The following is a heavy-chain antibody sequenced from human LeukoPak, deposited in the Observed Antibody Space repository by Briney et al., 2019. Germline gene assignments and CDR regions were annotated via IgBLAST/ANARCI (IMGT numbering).Heavy chain of an antibody. J-gene: IGHJ5*02. D-gene: IGHD3-3*01. CDR1: GGSISSSSYY. CDR2: IYYSGST. CDR3: ARSRTQRITIFGVVTQTPNWFDP. Sequence: SETLSLTCTVSGGSISSSSYYWGWIRQPPGKGLEWIGSIYYSGSTYYNPSLKSRVTISVDTSKNQFSLKLSSVTAADTAVYYCARSRTQRITIFGVVTQTPNWFDPWGQGTLVTVSS. V-gene: IGHV4-39*07.